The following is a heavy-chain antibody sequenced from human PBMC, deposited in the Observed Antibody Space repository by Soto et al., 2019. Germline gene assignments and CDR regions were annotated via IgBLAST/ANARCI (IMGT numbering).Heavy chain of an antibody. D-gene: IGHD5-18*01. Sequence: XESLKISCKGSGYSFTSYWIGWVRQMPGKGLEWMGIIYPGDSDTRYSPSFQGQVTISADKSISTAYLQWSSLKASDTAMYYCARQSRGYSYGSGYYYGMDVWGQGTTVTVSS. CDR1: GYSFTSYW. CDR2: IYPGDSDT. J-gene: IGHJ6*02. CDR3: ARQSRGYSYGSGYYYGMDV. V-gene: IGHV5-51*01.